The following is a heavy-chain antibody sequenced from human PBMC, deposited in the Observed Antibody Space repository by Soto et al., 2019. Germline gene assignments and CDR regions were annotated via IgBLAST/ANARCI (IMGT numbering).Heavy chain of an antibody. J-gene: IGHJ4*02. CDR1: GFSLSTSGVS. V-gene: IGHV2-5*02. D-gene: IGHD6-25*01. CDR2: IYWDDDK. CDR3: ALSQTQSGDFDY. Sequence: QITLKESGPTLVKPTQTLTLTCTFSGFSLSTSGVSVGWIRQPPGKALEWLALIYWDDDKRYSPSLKSRLTITKHPPKTPVVLTMTNIDPVDTATYYCALSQTQSGDFDYWGQGTLVTVSS.